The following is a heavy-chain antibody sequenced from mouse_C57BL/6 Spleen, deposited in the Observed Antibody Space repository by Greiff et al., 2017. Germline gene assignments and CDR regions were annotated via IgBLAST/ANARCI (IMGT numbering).Heavy chain of an antibody. V-gene: IGHV1-85*01. CDR3: ARHEITTARYYFDY. Sequence: VQLVESGPELVKPGASVKLSCKASGYTFTSYDINWVKQRPGQGLEWIGWIYPRDGSTKYNEKFKGKATLTVDTSSSTAYMELHSLTSEDSAVYFCARHEITTARYYFDYWGQGTTLTVSS. J-gene: IGHJ2*01. D-gene: IGHD1-2*01. CDR2: IYPRDGST. CDR1: GYTFTSYD.